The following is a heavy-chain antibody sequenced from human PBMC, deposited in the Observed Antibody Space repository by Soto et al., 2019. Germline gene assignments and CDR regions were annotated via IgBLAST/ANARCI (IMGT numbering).Heavy chain of an antibody. Sequence: EVQLVESGGGLVQPGGSLRLSCAASGFTFSSYWMHWVRQAPGKGLVWVSRINTDGSTTSYADSVKGRFTISRDNAKNTVYLQMNSLTAEDTAVYYCARVGQGFWYFDLWGRATLVTVS. J-gene: IGHJ2*01. CDR2: INTDGSTT. CDR1: GFTFSSYW. V-gene: IGHV3-74*01. CDR3: ARVGQGFWYFDL.